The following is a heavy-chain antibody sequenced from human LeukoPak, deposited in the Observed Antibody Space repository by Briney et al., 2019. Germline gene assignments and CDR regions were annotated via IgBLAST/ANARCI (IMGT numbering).Heavy chain of an antibody. Sequence: SETLSLTCTVSGGSISSSSYYWGWLRQPPGKGLEWIGYIYYSGSTNYNPSLKSRVTISVDTSKNQFSLKLSSVTAADTAVYYCARGPYCSGGSCYPIDYWGQGTLVTVSS. D-gene: IGHD2-15*01. CDR1: GGSISSSSYY. CDR3: ARGPYCSGGSCYPIDY. CDR2: IYYSGST. J-gene: IGHJ4*02. V-gene: IGHV4-61*05.